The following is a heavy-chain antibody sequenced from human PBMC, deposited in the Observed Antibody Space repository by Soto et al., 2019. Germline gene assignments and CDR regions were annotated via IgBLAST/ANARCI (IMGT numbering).Heavy chain of an antibody. V-gene: IGHV1-18*01. J-gene: IGHJ3*02. CDR3: ARVSNLLLEWLLRGNEALDI. CDR1: GYRFTSYG. D-gene: IGHD3-3*01. CDR2: INTYNGNT. Sequence: QAQLVQSGDEVKKPGASVKVSCKASGYRFTSYGVTWVRQAPGQGLEWMGWINTYNGNTNNIQSLHGRVTMTTDTTTSTAYMELRSLRSDDTAVYYCARVSNLLLEWLLRGNEALDIWGQGTTVTVSS.